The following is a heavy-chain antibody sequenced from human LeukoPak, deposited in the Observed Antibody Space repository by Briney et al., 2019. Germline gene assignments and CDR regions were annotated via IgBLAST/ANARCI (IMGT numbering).Heavy chain of an antibody. Sequence: PSETLSLTCTVSGGSISSYYWSWIRQPAGKGLEWNGRIYTSGSTNYNPSLKSRVTMSVDTSKNQFSLKLSSVTAADTAVYYCARDRAGYCSSTSCYYYYMDVWGKGTTVTVSS. CDR1: GGSISSYY. J-gene: IGHJ6*03. CDR3: ARDRAGYCSSTSCYYYYMDV. V-gene: IGHV4-4*07. CDR2: IYTSGST. D-gene: IGHD2-2*01.